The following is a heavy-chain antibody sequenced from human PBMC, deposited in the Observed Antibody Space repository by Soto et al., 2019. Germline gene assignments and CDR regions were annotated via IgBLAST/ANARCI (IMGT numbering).Heavy chain of an antibody. D-gene: IGHD3-16*01. CDR2: IYYSGST. Sequence: XTHSLRYTVSGGYFSSYDGRWILQPPGKGLEWIGYIYYSGSTNYNPSLKSRVTISVDTSKNQFSLNLSSVTAADTAVYYCARAPPKSLGPFDYWGQGTLVTVSS. CDR1: GGYFSSYD. CDR3: ARAPPKSLGPFDY. J-gene: IGHJ4*02. V-gene: IGHV4-59*01.